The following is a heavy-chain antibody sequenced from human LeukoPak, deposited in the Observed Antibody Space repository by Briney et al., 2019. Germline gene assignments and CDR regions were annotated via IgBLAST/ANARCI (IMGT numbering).Heavy chain of an antibody. CDR1: GYTFTGYY. V-gene: IGHV1-2*02. Sequence: ASVKDSCMASGYTFTGYYMHWVRQAPGQGLEWMGWINPNSGGTNYAQTFQGRVTMTRDTSISTAYMELSRLRSDDTAVYYCARPIRYSSGWYGYWGQGTLVTVSS. D-gene: IGHD6-19*01. CDR2: INPNSGGT. J-gene: IGHJ4*02. CDR3: ARPIRYSSGWYGY.